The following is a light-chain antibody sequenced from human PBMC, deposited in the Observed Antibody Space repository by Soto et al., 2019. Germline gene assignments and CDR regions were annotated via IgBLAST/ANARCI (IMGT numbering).Light chain of an antibody. CDR2: AAS. J-gene: IGKJ5*01. CDR1: QSISSY. Sequence: IQMTQSPSSLSASVGDRVTITCRASQSISSYLNWYQQKPGKAPKLLIYAASSLQSGVPSRFSGSGSGTDFTITISSLQPEDFATYYCQQSYSTPPITFVQGTRLEIK. V-gene: IGKV1-39*01. CDR3: QQSYSTPPIT.